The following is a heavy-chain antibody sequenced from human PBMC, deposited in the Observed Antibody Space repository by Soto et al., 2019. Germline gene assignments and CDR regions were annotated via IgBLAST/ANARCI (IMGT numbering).Heavy chain of an antibody. CDR3: AKDTYYHDTTGYYVFDY. Sequence: QVQLVESGGGVVQPGRSLTLSCAASEFTFSSYGIHWVRQAPGKGLEWVAVISYDGSKKQYADSVKGRFTISRDNSKNTLHLQMNSLRAENTAVYYWAKDTYYHDTTGYYVFDYWGQGTLVTVSS. D-gene: IGHD3-22*01. V-gene: IGHV3-30*18. CDR2: ISYDGSKK. CDR1: EFTFSSYG. J-gene: IGHJ4*02.